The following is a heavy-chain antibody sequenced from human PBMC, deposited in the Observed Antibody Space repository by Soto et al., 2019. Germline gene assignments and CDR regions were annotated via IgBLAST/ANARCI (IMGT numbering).Heavy chain of an antibody. CDR1: GYSFTSYW. CDR2: IYPGDSDT. Sequence: GESLKISCKGSGYSFTSYWIGWVRQMPGKGLEWMGIIYPGDSDTRYSPSFQGQVTISADKSISTAYLQWSSLKASDTAMYYCARRGAVAGTTDAFDIWGQGTMVTVSS. J-gene: IGHJ3*02. D-gene: IGHD6-19*01. CDR3: ARRGAVAGTTDAFDI. V-gene: IGHV5-51*01.